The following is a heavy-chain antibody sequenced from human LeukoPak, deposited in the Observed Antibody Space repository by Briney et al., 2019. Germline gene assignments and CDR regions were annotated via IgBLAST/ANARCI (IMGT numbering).Heavy chain of an antibody. D-gene: IGHD3-22*01. CDR2: VIAIFGRI. CDR3: ARGELGDRSGFSFFDY. Sequence: ASVKVSCKAPGGTFNSYGISWVRQAPGQGLEWMGGVIAIFGRIKYGQKFQGRATITTGESTSTAYMELSSLTSEDTGVYYCARGELGDRSGFSFFDYWGQGTLVTVSS. J-gene: IGHJ4*02. V-gene: IGHV1-69*05. CDR1: GGTFNSYG.